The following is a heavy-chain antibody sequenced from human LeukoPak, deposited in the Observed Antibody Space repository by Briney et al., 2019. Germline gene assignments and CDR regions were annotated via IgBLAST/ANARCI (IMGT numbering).Heavy chain of an antibody. CDR2: INHRGST. CDR3: ARHNRDSGSYSDY. V-gene: IGHV4-34*01. J-gene: IGHJ4*02. D-gene: IGHD1-26*01. Sequence: SETLSLTCAVYGGSFSGYYWSWIRQSPGKGLGWIGEINHRGSTNYNPSLKSRVTISVDTSKNQFSLKLSSVTAADTAVYYCARHNRDSGSYSDYWGQGTLVTVSS. CDR1: GGSFSGYY.